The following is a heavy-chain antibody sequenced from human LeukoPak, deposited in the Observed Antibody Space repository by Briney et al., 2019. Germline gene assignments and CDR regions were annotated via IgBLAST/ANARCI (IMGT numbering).Heavy chain of an antibody. CDR3: ARDVKVRGVRDF. Sequence: SETLSLTCAVYGGSFSGYYWSWIRQPPGEGLEWIGEINHSGSTNYNPSPKSRVTISVDTSKNQCSLKLSSVSAADTAVYYCARDVKVRGVRDFWGQGTLVTVSS. CDR1: GGSFSGYY. V-gene: IGHV4-34*01. J-gene: IGHJ4*02. D-gene: IGHD3-10*01. CDR2: INHSGST.